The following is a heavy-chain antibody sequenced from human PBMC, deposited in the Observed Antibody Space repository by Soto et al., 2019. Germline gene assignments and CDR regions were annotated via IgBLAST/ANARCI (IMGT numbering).Heavy chain of an antibody. Sequence: ASVKVSCKASGYTFTRSGISWVRQAPGQGLEWMGWISTYNGDTNYAQTFQGRVTMTTDTSTSTVHMEVRGLRSDDTAVYYCAREGVAPYYYYGMDVWGQGTPVTVSS. CDR2: ISTYNGDT. CDR3: AREGVAPYYYYGMDV. J-gene: IGHJ6*02. V-gene: IGHV1-18*01. CDR1: GYTFTRSG. D-gene: IGHD5-12*01.